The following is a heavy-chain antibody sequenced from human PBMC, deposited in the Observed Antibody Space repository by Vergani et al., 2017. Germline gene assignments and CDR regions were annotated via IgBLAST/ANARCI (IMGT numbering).Heavy chain of an antibody. CDR2: ISGSGGST. Sequence: EVQLLESGGGLVQPGGSLRLSCAASGFTFSSYAMSWVRQAPGKGLEWVSAISGSGGSTYYADSVKGRFTISRDNSKNTLYLQMNSLRAEDTALYYCAKGDQQYYYMDVWGKGTTVTVSS. V-gene: IGHV3-23*01. CDR1: GFTFSSYA. D-gene: IGHD2-2*01. CDR3: AKGDQQYYYMDV. J-gene: IGHJ6*03.